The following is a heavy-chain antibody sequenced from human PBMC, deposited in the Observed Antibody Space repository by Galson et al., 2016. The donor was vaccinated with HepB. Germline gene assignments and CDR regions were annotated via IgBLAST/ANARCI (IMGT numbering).Heavy chain of an antibody. V-gene: IGHV5-51*01. CDR1: GYSFTTYW. D-gene: IGHD2-21*02. CDR2: IYPGDSDT. Sequence: QSGAEVKKPGESLKISCKGSGYSFTTYWIGWVRQMPGKGLEWMGMIYPGDSDTRYSPSFQGQVTISADQSINTAYLQWSSLKAADTAMYYCAIRVSAADCYFCRVDAFNIWGQGTLVTVTA. J-gene: IGHJ3*02. CDR3: AIRVSAADCYFCRVDAFNI.